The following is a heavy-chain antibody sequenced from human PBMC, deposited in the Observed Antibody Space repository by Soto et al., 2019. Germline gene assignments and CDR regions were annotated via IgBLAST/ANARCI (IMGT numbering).Heavy chain of an antibody. D-gene: IGHD3-10*02. Sequence: QVRLVQSGAEVKEPGDSVRVSCEASGYTFTAYHIHWVRQAPGQGLEWMGWINPKFGDTGYAQDFQGRVSMTSDMSISTVYMDLSRLTSGDTAIYYCARNMDYYYGRGSGNGHGVWGQGTTVTVFS. V-gene: IGHV1-2*02. CDR2: INPKFGDT. CDR1: GYTFTAYH. J-gene: IGHJ6*02. CDR3: ARNMDYYYGRGSGNGHGV.